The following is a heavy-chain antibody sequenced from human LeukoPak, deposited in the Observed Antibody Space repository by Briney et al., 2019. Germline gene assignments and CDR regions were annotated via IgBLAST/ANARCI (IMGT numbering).Heavy chain of an antibody. Sequence: GGSLRLSCAASGFTFSSYGMHWVRQAPGKGLEWVAVIWYDGSNKYYADSVKGRFTISRDNSKNTLCLQMNSLRAEDTAVYYCATSNKDIVLMVYEDYYYYYGMDVWGQGTTVTVSS. J-gene: IGHJ6*02. CDR3: ATSNKDIVLMVYEDYYYYYGMDV. V-gene: IGHV3-33*01. D-gene: IGHD2-8*01. CDR1: GFTFSSYG. CDR2: IWYDGSNK.